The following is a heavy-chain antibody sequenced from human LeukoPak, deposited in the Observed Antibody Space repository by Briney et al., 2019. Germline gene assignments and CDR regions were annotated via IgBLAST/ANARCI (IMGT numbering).Heavy chain of an antibody. J-gene: IGHJ4*02. CDR1: GFSFSSYS. V-gene: IGHV3-23*01. CDR2: ISNSGDYT. Sequence: PGGSLRLSCAASGFSFSSYSMNWVRQAPGKGLEWVSSISNSGDYTYYADSVKGRFTFSRDNSKNMLYLQMNSLRAEDTAIYYCAKSSSDFYSPLDYWGQGTLVTVSS. CDR3: AKSSSDFYSPLDY. D-gene: IGHD6-19*01.